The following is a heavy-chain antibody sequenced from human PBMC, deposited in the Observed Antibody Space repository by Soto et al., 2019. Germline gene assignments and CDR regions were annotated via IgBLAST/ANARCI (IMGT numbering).Heavy chain of an antibody. CDR1: GGSISSYY. Sequence: QVQLQESGPGLVKPSETLSLTCTVSGGSISSYYWSWIRQPPGKGLEWIGYIYYSGSTNYNPSLKSRVTISVDTSKNQFSLKLSSVTAADTAVYYCAREGSSSGIDYWGXXTLVTVSS. CDR3: AREGSSSGIDY. D-gene: IGHD6-13*01. CDR2: IYYSGST. V-gene: IGHV4-59*01. J-gene: IGHJ4*01.